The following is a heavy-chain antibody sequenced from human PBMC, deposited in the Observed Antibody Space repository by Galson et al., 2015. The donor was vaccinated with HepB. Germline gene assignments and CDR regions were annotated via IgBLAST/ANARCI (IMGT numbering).Heavy chain of an antibody. CDR3: ARGKDIVVVVAAKTYYYYYGMDV. CDR1: GGTFSSYA. V-gene: IGHV1-69*13. Sequence: SVKVSCKASGGTFSSYAISWVRQAPGQGLEWMGGIIPIFGTANYAQKFQGRVTITADESTSTAYMELSSLRSEDTAVYYCARGKDIVVVVAAKTYYYYYGMDVWGQGTTVTVSS. CDR2: IIPIFGTA. D-gene: IGHD2-15*01. J-gene: IGHJ6*02.